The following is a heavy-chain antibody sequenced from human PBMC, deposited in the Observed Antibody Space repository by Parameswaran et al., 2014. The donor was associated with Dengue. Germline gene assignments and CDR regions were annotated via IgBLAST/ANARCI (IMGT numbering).Heavy chain of an antibody. CDR3: ARAGDFWSGKNYDY. J-gene: IGHJ4*02. V-gene: IGHV3-21*01. Sequence: VRQAPGKGLEWVSSISSSSSYIYYADSVKGRFTISRDNAKNSLYLQMNSLRAEDTAVYYCARAGDFWSGKNYDYWGQGTLVTVSS. CDR2: ISSSSSYI. D-gene: IGHD3-3*01.